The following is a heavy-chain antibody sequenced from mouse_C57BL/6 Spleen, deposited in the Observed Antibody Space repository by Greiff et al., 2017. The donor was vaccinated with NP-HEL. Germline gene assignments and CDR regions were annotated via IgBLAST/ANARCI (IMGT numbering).Heavy chain of an antibody. D-gene: IGHD4-1*01. J-gene: IGHJ2*01. Sequence: QVQLQQPGAELVRPGSSVKLSCKASGYTFTSYWMDWVKQRPGQGLEWIGNIYPSDSETHYNQKFKDKATLTVDKSSSTAYMQLSSLTSEDSAVYYCARLWDEGYFDYWGQGTTLTVSS. CDR2: IYPSDSET. CDR3: ARLWDEGYFDY. V-gene: IGHV1-61*01. CDR1: GYTFTSYW.